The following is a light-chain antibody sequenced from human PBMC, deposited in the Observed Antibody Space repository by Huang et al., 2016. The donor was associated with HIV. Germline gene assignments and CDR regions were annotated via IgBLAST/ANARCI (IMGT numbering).Light chain of an antibody. Sequence: EIVMTQSPATLSVSPGERATLSCRASQSVSSNLAWYQQKPAQATKLLIYGASTRATGIPARCSGSWSGTEFTLTISSLQCEDFAVYYCQQYNNWPMYTFGQGTKLEIK. CDR1: QSVSSN. V-gene: IGKV3-15*01. CDR2: GAS. CDR3: QQYNNWPMYT. J-gene: IGKJ2*01.